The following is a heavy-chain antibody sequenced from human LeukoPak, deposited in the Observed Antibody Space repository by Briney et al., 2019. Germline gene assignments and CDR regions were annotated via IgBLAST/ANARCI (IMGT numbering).Heavy chain of an antibody. D-gene: IGHD2-2*01. CDR3: ARHGKPAAIGP. CDR1: GYSISSGYY. J-gene: IGHJ5*02. CDR2: IYYNGST. V-gene: IGHV4-38-2*02. Sequence: SETLSLTCTVSGYSISSGYYWGWIRQPPGKGLEWIGSIYYNGSTYYNPSLKSRVTISVDTSKNQFSLKLSSVTAADTAVYYCARHGKPAAIGPWGQGTLVTVSS.